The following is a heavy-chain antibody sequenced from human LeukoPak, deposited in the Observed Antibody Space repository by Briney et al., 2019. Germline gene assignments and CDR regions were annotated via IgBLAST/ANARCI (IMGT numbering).Heavy chain of an antibody. CDR2: ISTSSSSK. Sequence: GGSLRLSCAASGFPFNAYWMTWVRQAPGKGLEWVSSISTSSSSKYYADSVKGRFTISRDNAKNSLDLQMNSLRAEDTAVYYCARWDDLFIDFWGQGTLVTVSS. CDR3: ARWDDLFIDF. V-gene: IGHV3-21*01. CDR1: GFPFNAYW. D-gene: IGHD3-9*01. J-gene: IGHJ4*02.